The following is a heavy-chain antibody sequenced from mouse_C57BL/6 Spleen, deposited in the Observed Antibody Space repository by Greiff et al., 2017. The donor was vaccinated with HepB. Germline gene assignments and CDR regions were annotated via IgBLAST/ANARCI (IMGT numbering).Heavy chain of an antibody. Sequence: VQLVESGPGLVAPSQSLSITCTVSGFSLTSYAISWVRQPPGKGLEWLGVIWTGGGTNYNSALKSRLSTSKDNSKSQIFLKMNSLHTDDTARYYCARMGLRPYSAMDYWGQGTSVTVSS. CDR1: GFSLTSYA. D-gene: IGHD2-4*01. CDR3: ARMGLRPYSAMDY. V-gene: IGHV2-9-1*01. CDR2: IWTGGGT. J-gene: IGHJ4*01.